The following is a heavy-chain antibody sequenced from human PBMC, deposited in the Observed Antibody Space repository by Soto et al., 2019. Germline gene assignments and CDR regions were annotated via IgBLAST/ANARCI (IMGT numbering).Heavy chain of an antibody. D-gene: IGHD1-26*01. J-gene: IGHJ2*01. Sequence: PXETLSLTCTVSNCSISSTFYYWGWIRQPPGKGLEWIGTVHSTGSTYYNPSLKSRATVSVDTSKNQFSLRLTSVTAPDTATYFCARHWRYSGSYSSFWYFDLSGRGTLVTVSS. CDR1: NCSISSTFYY. CDR3: ARHWRYSGSYSSFWYFDL. CDR2: VHSTGST. V-gene: IGHV4-39*01.